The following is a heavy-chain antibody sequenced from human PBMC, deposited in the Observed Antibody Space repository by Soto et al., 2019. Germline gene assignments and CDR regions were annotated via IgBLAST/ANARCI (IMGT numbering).Heavy chain of an antibody. V-gene: IGHV1-3*01. CDR2: INAGNGNT. D-gene: IGHD3-9*01. J-gene: IGHJ6*02. Sequence: GASVKVSCKASGYTFTSYAMHWVRQAPGQRLEWMGWINAGNGNTKYSQKFQGRVTITRDTSASTAYMELSSLRSEDTAVYYCAGGCQPLRSLLRYFDWTKGHPYYYYYYGMDVWGQGTTVTVSS. CDR1: GYTFTSYA. CDR3: AGGCQPLRSLLRYFDWTKGHPYYYYYYGMDV.